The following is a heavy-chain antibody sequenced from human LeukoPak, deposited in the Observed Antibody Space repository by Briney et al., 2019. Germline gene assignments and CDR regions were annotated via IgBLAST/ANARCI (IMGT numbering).Heavy chain of an antibody. CDR1: GGSISSYY. Sequence: SETLSLTCTVSGGSISSYYWIWIRQPAGEGLVWIRRIYTSGSTNYHPSLKSRVTMSVDTSKNHFSLKLSSVTAADTAVYYCARDHSVAPYYYYYMDVWGKGTTVTVSS. CDR2: IYTSGST. CDR3: ARDHSVAPYYYYYMDV. D-gene: IGHD6-19*01. V-gene: IGHV4-4*07. J-gene: IGHJ6*03.